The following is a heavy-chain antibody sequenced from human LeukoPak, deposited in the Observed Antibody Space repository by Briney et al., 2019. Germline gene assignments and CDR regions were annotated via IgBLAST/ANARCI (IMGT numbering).Heavy chain of an antibody. D-gene: IGHD3-22*01. CDR3: AKVALFSGYYPPFDY. Sequence: GGSLRLSCTASGFTFSNYGMHWVRQAPGKGLEWVGVISYDGSNEYYADSVKGRFTISRDNSKNTLFLQMNSLRPEDTAVYHCAKVALFSGYYPPFDYWGQGTLVTVSS. J-gene: IGHJ4*02. CDR1: GFTFSNYG. V-gene: IGHV3-30*18. CDR2: ISYDGSNE.